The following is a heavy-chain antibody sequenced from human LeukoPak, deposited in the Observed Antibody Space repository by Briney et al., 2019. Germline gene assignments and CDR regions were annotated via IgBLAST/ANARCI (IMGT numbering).Heavy chain of an antibody. D-gene: IGHD2-8*01. Sequence: GASVKVSCKTSGYTFSGSYIHWVRQAPGQGLEWMGRINPNSGDTNYAQNFQGRVTVTRDTSITTAHMELSSLTSDDTAVYFCARSAENCNNGVCFTDYYMDVWGKGTTVTVSS. CDR3: ARSAENCNNGVCFTDYYMDV. V-gene: IGHV1-2*06. CDR2: INPNSGDT. CDR1: GYTFSGSY. J-gene: IGHJ6*03.